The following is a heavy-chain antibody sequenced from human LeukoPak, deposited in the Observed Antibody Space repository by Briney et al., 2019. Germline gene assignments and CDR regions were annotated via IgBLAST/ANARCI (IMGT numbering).Heavy chain of an antibody. V-gene: IGHV3-33*01. CDR3: ARCTGGSCVFDY. D-gene: IGHD2-8*02. CDR2: IWFDGSKR. J-gene: IGHJ4*02. Sequence: PGGSLRLSCAASGFTFSTYGMHWVRQAPGKGLEWVALIWFDGSKRYYGDSLKGRFTVSRDNSKNTLYLQVDGLRAEDTAVYYCARCTGGSCVFDYWGQGTLVTVSS. CDR1: GFTFSTYG.